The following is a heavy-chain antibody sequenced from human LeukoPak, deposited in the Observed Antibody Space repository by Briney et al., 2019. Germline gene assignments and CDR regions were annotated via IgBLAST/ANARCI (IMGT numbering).Heavy chain of an antibody. Sequence: PGGSLRLSCAASGFTFSSSWMSWVRQAPGKGLEWVAVIWYDGSNKYYADSVKGRFTISRDNSKNTLYLQMNSLRAEDTAVFYCARGEYSSSSAFDYWGQGTLVTVSS. J-gene: IGHJ4*02. D-gene: IGHD6-6*01. V-gene: IGHV3-33*08. CDR3: ARGEYSSSSAFDY. CDR2: IWYDGSNK. CDR1: GFTFSSSW.